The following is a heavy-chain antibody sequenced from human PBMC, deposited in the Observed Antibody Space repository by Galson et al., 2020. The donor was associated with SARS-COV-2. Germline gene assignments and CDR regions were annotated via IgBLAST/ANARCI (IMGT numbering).Heavy chain of an antibody. CDR2: ISYDGSNK. D-gene: IGHD3-3*01. Sequence: GGSLRLSCAASGFTFSSYAMHWVRQAPGKGLEWVAVISYDGSNKYYADSVKGRFTISRDNSKNTLYLQMNSLRAEDTAVYYCARGPPYYDFWSGLIGYWGQGTLVTVSS. V-gene: IGHV3-30*04. CDR1: GFTFSSYA. J-gene: IGHJ4*02. CDR3: ARGPPYYDFWSGLIGY.